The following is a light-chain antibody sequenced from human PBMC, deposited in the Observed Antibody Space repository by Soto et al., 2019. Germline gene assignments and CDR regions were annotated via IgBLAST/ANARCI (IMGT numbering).Light chain of an antibody. CDR2: DAS. CDR3: QRYGRSVGLLT. CDR1: QSIANRY. Sequence: EIVLTQSPGTLSLSPGERVTLSCRASQSIANRYLAWYQQKPGQAPRLLIYDASTRATGIPDRFSGSGSGTDFTLTISRLEPEDFAVYFCQRYGRSVGLLTFGPGTKVDIK. V-gene: IGKV3-20*01. J-gene: IGKJ3*01.